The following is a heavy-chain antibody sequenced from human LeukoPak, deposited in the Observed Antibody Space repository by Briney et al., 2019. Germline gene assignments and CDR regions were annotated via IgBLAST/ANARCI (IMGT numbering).Heavy chain of an antibody. Sequence: SETLSLTCTVSGGSISSSSYYWSWIRQPPGKGLEWIGYIYYSGSTYYNPSLKSRVTISVDTSKNQFSLKLSSVTAADTAVYYCARTYSGYDSLFDYWGQGTLVTVSS. CDR1: GGSISSSSYY. CDR3: ARTYSGYDSLFDY. J-gene: IGHJ4*02. V-gene: IGHV4-30-4*01. D-gene: IGHD5-12*01. CDR2: IYYSGST.